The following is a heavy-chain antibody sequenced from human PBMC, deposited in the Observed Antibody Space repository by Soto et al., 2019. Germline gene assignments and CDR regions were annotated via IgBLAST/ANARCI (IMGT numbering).Heavy chain of an antibody. J-gene: IGHJ4*02. CDR2: IDSDGSST. V-gene: IGHV3-74*01. CDR1: GFTFSTYW. D-gene: IGHD3-10*01. CDR3: TRASARFYTG. Sequence: EGQLVESGGGLVQPGGSLRLSCAASGFTFSTYWMHWVRQVPGKGLVWVSRIDSDGSSTNYADSVKGRFTISRDNAKNTLYLQMNSLRVEDTAVYYCTRASARFYTGWGQGTLVTVSS.